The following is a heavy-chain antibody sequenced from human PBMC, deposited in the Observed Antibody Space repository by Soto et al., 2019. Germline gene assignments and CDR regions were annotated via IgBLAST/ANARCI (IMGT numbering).Heavy chain of an antibody. CDR3: CGADCGGACYTPFDY. J-gene: IGHJ4*02. Sequence: EVQLVESGGGLVKPGGSLRLSCAASGFTFRNAWMSWVRQAPGKGLEWVGRVKSKTDGGTTDYAAPVKGRFTISRDDSRNTLYLQMNSLKTEETAVYYCCGADCGGACYTPFDYWGQGTLVTVSS. CDR2: VKSKTDGGTT. D-gene: IGHD2-21*02. CDR1: GFTFRNAW. V-gene: IGHV3-15*01.